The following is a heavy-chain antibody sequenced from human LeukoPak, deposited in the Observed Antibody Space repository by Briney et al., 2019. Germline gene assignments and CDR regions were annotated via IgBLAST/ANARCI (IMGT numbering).Heavy chain of an antibody. Sequence: SETLSLTCAVYGGSFSGYYWSWIRQPPGKGLEWIGEINHSGSTNYNPSLKSRVTISVDKSKNQFSLKLSSVTAADTAVYYCARAIAVDAFDIWGQGTMVTVSS. J-gene: IGHJ3*02. V-gene: IGHV4-34*01. CDR3: ARAIAVDAFDI. CDR2: INHSGST. CDR1: GGSFSGYY. D-gene: IGHD6-19*01.